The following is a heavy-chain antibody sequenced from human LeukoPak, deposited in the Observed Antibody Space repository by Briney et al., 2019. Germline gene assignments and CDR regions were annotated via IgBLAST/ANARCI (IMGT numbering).Heavy chain of an antibody. J-gene: IGHJ6*02. D-gene: IGHD1-26*01. CDR2: IDSTGDST. CDR1: GIAFSSYV. CDR3: TKMRSAGFYYYGMDV. V-gene: IGHV3-23*01. Sequence: PGGSLRLSCAASGIAFSSYVMSWARQAPGKGLDWVSTIDSTGDSTYYADSVKGRFTISRDNSKNTLSLQMNSLRPDDTAVYYCTKMRSAGFYYYGMDVWGQGTTVTASS.